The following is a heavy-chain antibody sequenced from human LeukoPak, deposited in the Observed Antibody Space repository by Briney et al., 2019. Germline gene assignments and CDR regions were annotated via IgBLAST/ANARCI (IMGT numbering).Heavy chain of an antibody. J-gene: IGHJ3*02. D-gene: IGHD3-22*01. CDR3: ARAPKYYYDSSGFAFDI. CDR1: GGSISSGGYS. Sequence: SETLSLTCAVSGGSISSGGYSWSWIRQPPGKGLEWIGYIYHSGSTYYNPSLKSRVTISVDRSKNQFSLKLSSMTAADTAVYYCARAPKYYYDSSGFAFDIWGQGTMVTVSS. CDR2: IYHSGST. V-gene: IGHV4-30-2*01.